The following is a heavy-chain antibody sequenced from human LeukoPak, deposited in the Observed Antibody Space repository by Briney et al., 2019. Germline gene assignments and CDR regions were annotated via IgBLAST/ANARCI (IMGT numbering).Heavy chain of an antibody. D-gene: IGHD1-26*01. V-gene: IGHV3-64D*08. J-gene: IGHJ4*02. CDR1: GFTFSIYA. Sequence: PGGSLRLSCSASGFTFSIYAMHWVRQAPGKGLQYVSGISFNGSNTYYADSVKGRFTISRDNSKNTLYLQMSSLRAEDSAIYYCVRGSPYSGSWQYYFEFWGQGVLVTVSS. CDR2: ISFNGSNT. CDR3: VRGSPYSGSWQYYFEF.